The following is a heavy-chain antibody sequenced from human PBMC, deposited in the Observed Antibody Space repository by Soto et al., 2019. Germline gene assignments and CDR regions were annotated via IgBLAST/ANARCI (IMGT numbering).Heavy chain of an antibody. D-gene: IGHD3-9*01. CDR1: GFTFTSSA. CDR3: AAALTSGAFDI. J-gene: IGHJ3*02. V-gene: IGHV1-58*01. CDR2: IVVGSGNT. Sequence: SVQVSCMASGFTFTSSALQWVRQARGQRLEWIGWIVVGSGNTNYAQKFQERVTITRDMSTSTAYMELSSRRSEVTAVYYCAAALTSGAFDIWGQGTMVTVSS.